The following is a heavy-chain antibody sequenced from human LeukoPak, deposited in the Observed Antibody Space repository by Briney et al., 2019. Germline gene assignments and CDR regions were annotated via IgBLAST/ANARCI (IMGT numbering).Heavy chain of an antibody. J-gene: IGHJ3*02. CDR2: IYYSGST. V-gene: IGHV4-30-4*01. CDR3: ARSPDPLAAFDI. Sequence: PSQTLSLTCTVSGGSISSGDYYWSWIRQPPGKGLEWIGYIYYSGSTYYNPSLKSRVTISVDTSKNQLSLKLSSVTAADTAVYYCARSPDPLAAFDIWGQGTMVTVSS. CDR1: GGSISSGDYY.